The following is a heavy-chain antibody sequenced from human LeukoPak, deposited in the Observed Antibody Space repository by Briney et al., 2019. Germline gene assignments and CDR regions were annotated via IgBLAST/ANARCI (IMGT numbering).Heavy chain of an antibody. CDR3: ARDWGDYYDSSGPSYPVGAFDI. Sequence: PGASVKVSCKASGYTFTSYYMHWVRQAPGQGLEWMGIINPSGGSTSYAQKFQGRVTMTRETSTSTVYMEMSSLRSEDTAVYYCARDWGDYYDSSGPSYPVGAFDIWGQGTMVTVSS. D-gene: IGHD3-22*01. CDR2: INPSGGST. CDR1: GYTFTSYY. J-gene: IGHJ3*02. V-gene: IGHV1-46*01.